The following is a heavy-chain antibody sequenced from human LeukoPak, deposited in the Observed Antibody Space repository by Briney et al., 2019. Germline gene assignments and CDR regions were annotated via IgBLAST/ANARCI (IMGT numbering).Heavy chain of an antibody. CDR2: ISSSSSTI. V-gene: IGHV3-48*04. D-gene: IGHD3-3*01. CDR1: GFTFSSYS. J-gene: IGHJ3*02. CDR3: AKQSSGEWDAFDI. Sequence: GGSLRLSCAASGFTFSSYSMNWVRQAPGKGLEWVSYISSSSSTIYYADSVKGRFTISRDNAKNSLYLQMNSLRAEDTALYYCAKQSSGEWDAFDIWGQGTMVTVSS.